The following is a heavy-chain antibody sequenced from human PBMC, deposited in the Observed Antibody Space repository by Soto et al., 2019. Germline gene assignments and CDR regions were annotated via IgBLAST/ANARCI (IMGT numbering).Heavy chain of an antibody. CDR1: NGSLSGYF. V-gene: IGHV4-34*01. CDR3: ARVRDWFDS. Sequence: SETLSLTCAVYNGSLSGYFWNWIRQSPDKGLEWIGEIDQNGFTRYNPSLRSRVTTSVDTSKNQFSLRLTSVTAADTAVYYCARVRDWFDSWGPGTLVTVSS. J-gene: IGHJ5*01. CDR2: IDQNGFT.